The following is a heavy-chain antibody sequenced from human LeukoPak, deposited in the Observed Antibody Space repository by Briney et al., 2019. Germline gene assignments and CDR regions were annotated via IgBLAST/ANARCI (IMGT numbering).Heavy chain of an antibody. CDR3: AKDAEHYYDSSGYYGAFDI. Sequence: GGSLRLFCAASGFTFSSYGMSWVRQAPGKGLEWVSAISGSGGSTYYADSVKGRFTISRDNSKNTLYLQMNSLRAEDTAVYYCAKDAEHYYDSSGYYGAFDIWGQGTMVTVSS. D-gene: IGHD3-22*01. V-gene: IGHV3-23*01. CDR1: GFTFSSYG. J-gene: IGHJ3*02. CDR2: ISGSGGST.